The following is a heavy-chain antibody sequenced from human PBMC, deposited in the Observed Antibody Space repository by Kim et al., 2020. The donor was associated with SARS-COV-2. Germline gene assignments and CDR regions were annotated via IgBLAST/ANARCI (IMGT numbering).Heavy chain of an antibody. CDR3: AKDSYYYDSSGSLDY. V-gene: IGHV3-9*01. J-gene: IGHJ4*02. Sequence: DYVKGRFTISRDNAKNSLYLQMNSLRAEDTALYYCAKDSYYYDSSGSLDYWGQGTLVTVSS. D-gene: IGHD3-22*01.